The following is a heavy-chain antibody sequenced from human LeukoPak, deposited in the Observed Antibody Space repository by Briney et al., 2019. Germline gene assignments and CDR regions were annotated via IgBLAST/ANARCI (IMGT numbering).Heavy chain of an antibody. CDR3: AKDSRYCSSTSCYGTFDY. J-gene: IGHJ4*02. CDR2: ISGSGGST. CDR1: GFTFSSYA. D-gene: IGHD2-2*01. Sequence: GGSPRLSCAASGFTFSSYAMSWVRQGPGKGLECVSDISGSGGSTYYADSVKGRFTISRDNSKNTLYLQMNSLRAEDTAVYYCAKDSRYCSSTSCYGTFDYWGQGTLVTVSS. V-gene: IGHV3-23*01.